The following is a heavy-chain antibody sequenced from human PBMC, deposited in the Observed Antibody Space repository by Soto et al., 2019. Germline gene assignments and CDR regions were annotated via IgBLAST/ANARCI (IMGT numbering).Heavy chain of an antibody. D-gene: IGHD3-22*01. J-gene: IGHJ4*02. Sequence: PSETLSLTCTVSGCSISSNIYYWGWIRQPPGKGLEWIGNIHYSGSTYYDSSLKSRVTISVDTSKNQFSLKLSSVTAADTAVYYCASQHYYDSSGYYVVYWGQGTLVT. CDR2: IHYSGST. CDR3: ASQHYYDSSGYYVVY. V-gene: IGHV4-39*01. CDR1: GCSISSNIYY.